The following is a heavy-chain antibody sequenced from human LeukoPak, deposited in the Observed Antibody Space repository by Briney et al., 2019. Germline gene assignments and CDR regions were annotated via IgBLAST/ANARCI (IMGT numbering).Heavy chain of an antibody. J-gene: IGHJ4*02. V-gene: IGHV4-39*01. CDR1: GGSISSSSYY. CDR3: ARQVAAGPDDY. Sequence: PSETLSLTCTVSGGSISSSSYYWGWIRQPPGKGLEWIGSIYYSGSTYYNPSLKGRVTISVDTSKNQFSLKLSSVTAADTAVYYCARQVAAGPDDYWGQGTLVTVSS. D-gene: IGHD6-13*01. CDR2: IYYSGST.